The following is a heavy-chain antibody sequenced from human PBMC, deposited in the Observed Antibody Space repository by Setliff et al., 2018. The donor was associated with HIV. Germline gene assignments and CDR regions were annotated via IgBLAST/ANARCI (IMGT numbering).Heavy chain of an antibody. D-gene: IGHD3-9*01. CDR1: GGPMNTGGYY. J-gene: IGHJ4*01. CDR3: ARDQSDYNVLTGFGDFDY. V-gene: IGHV4-39*07. Sequence: SETLSLTCTVSGGPMNTGGYYWSWIRHHPGKGLEWIGTISHSGSTHYNSPLQGRISISIDTSKNQFSLTLTSVTAADTAMYYCARDQSDYNVLTGFGDFDYWGHGTLVTVSS. CDR2: ISHSGST.